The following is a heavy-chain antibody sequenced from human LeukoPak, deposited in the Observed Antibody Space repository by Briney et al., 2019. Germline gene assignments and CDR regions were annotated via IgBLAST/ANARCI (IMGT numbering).Heavy chain of an antibody. CDR3: ARLPYYYDSSGYTPPLYYYYGMDV. V-gene: IGHV5-51*01. D-gene: IGHD3-22*01. CDR2: IYPGDSDT. J-gene: IGHJ6*02. Sequence: GESLKISCKGSGYSFTSYWIGWVRQMPGKGLEWMGIIYPGDSDTRYSPSFQGQVTISADKSISTAYLQWSSLKASDTAMYYCARLPYYYDSSGYTPPLYYYYGMDVWGQGTTVTVSS. CDR1: GYSFTSYW.